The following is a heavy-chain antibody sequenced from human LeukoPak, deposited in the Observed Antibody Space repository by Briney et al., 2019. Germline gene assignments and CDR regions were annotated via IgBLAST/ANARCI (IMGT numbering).Heavy chain of an antibody. D-gene: IGHD3-16*02. CDR3: AKGSRLREAGSYRF. CDR2: IIPIFDTP. V-gene: IGHV1-69*06. CDR1: GGIFGSYA. Sequence: SVKVSCKVSGGIFGSYAINWARQAPGQGLEWLGRIIPIFDTPNYAQTFQGRVTISADKSTRTVYMELTSLRSEDTALYYCAKGSRLREAGSYRFWGQGTLVTVSS. J-gene: IGHJ4*02.